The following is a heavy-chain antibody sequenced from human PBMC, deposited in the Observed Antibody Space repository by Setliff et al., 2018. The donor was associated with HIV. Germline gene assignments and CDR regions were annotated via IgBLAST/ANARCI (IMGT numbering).Heavy chain of an antibody. CDR1: GYTFTGHY. CDR3: ARDGRYCSGGSCFTNRASYYYYYMDV. V-gene: IGHV1-2*02. Sequence: ASVKVSCKASGYTFTGHYMHWVRQAPGQGLEWMGWINPSSGGTNYAQKFQGRVTLTRDTPISTAYMELSRLRSDDTAVYYCARDGRYCSGGSCFTNRASYYYYYMDVWGKGTTVTVSS. CDR2: INPSSGGT. D-gene: IGHD2-15*01. J-gene: IGHJ6*03.